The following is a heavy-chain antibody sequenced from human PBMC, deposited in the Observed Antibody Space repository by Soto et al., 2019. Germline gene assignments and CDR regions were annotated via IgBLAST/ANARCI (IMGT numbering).Heavy chain of an antibody. Sequence: EVQLLESGGGLVQPGGSLRLSCAASGFTFSSYAMSWVRQAPGKGLEWVSAISGSGGSTYYADSVKGRFTISRDNSKKTLYLQMNSLRAEDTAVYYCAKTGRGFYGSGSYYLRAFDYWGQGTLVTVSS. CDR1: GFTFSSYA. CDR3: AKTGRGFYGSGSYYLRAFDY. J-gene: IGHJ4*02. D-gene: IGHD3-10*01. V-gene: IGHV3-23*01. CDR2: ISGSGGST.